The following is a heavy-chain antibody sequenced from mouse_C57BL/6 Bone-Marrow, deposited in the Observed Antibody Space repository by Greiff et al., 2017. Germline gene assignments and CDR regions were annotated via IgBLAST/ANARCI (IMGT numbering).Heavy chain of an antibody. D-gene: IGHD1-3*01. Sequence: EVQLQESGGGLVQPGESLKLSCESTEYEFPSHDMSWVRKTPEKRLELVAAINSDGGSTYYPDTMERRFIISRDNTKKTLYMQMSSLSAEDTALYYCARSGSTCYVGYWGQGTTLTVSS. V-gene: IGHV5-2*01. CDR1: EYEFPSHD. CDR3: ARSGSTCYVGY. J-gene: IGHJ2*01. CDR2: INSDGGST.